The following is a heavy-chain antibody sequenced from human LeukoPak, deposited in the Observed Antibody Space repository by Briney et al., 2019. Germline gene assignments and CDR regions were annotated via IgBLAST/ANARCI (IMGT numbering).Heavy chain of an antibody. CDR3: ARHVSSDLRIVVVTSDWLFDR. J-gene: IGHJ2*01. CDR2: ICYSGST. D-gene: IGHD2-21*02. Sequence: SETLSLTCIVSGGSISSSRFYWGWIRQPPGKGLEWIGTICYSGSTYYNPSLKSRVTISADTSKNQFSLNLSSVTAADTGVYYCARHVSSDLRIVVVTSDWLFDRWGRGTLVTVSS. V-gene: IGHV4-39*01. CDR1: GGSISSSRFY.